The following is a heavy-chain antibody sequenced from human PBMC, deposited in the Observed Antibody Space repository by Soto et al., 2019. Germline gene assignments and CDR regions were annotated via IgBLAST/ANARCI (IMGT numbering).Heavy chain of an antibody. V-gene: IGHV3-23*01. CDR3: VKSYYYDGSGVYGV. CDR2: ISSSIDST. CDR1: GFTFGNYA. Sequence: HPGGSLRLSCVASGFTFGNYAVSWVRQAPGKGLEWVSTISSSIDSTYYTDSVKGRFTMSRDNSKNTLYVQMNSLRVEDTAVYYCVKSYYYDGSGVYGVWGQGTTVTVSS. D-gene: IGHD3-22*01. J-gene: IGHJ6*02.